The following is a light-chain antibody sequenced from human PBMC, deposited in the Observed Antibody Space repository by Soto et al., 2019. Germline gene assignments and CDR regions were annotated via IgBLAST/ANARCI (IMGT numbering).Light chain of an antibody. CDR1: QSVNSGY. CDR3: QQYGSSPGT. Sequence: EIVLTQSPGTLSLSPGESATLSCRASQSVNSGYLAWYQQKPGQAPRLLIYGASSRATGIPDRFSGSGSGTDVTLTISRLEPEDFAFYYCQQYGSSPGTFGLGTKVEIK. J-gene: IGKJ1*01. CDR2: GAS. V-gene: IGKV3-20*01.